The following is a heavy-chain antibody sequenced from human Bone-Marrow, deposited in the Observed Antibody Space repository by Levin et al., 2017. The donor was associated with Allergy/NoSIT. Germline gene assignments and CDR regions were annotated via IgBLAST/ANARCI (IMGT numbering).Heavy chain of an antibody. CDR2: ISDYKGDT. CDR3: ARAISPPTRATNYNFYYYMDV. D-gene: IGHD3-3*01. J-gene: IGHJ6*03. CDR1: GYTFVSYG. V-gene: IGHV1-18*01. Sequence: GESLKISCTASGYTFVSYGLSWVRQAPGQGLEWMGWISDYKGDTDYAQKFQGRVTMTTDTSTSTAYMELRSLTSDDTAVYFCARAISPPTRATNYNFYYYMDVWGKGTTVTVSS.